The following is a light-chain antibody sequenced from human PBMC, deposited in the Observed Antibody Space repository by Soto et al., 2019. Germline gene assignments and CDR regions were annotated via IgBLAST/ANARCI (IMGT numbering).Light chain of an antibody. Sequence: DIPVTQSPSTLSASVGDRVTITCRASQSISTWLAWYQQRPGITPRLLIYHASTLNIGVPSRFSSSGSGTEFTLTFCSLQPGDFATYFCQQYFSYTFGQGTKLEIK. CDR3: QQYFSYT. CDR1: QSISTW. CDR2: HAS. J-gene: IGKJ2*01. V-gene: IGKV1-5*01.